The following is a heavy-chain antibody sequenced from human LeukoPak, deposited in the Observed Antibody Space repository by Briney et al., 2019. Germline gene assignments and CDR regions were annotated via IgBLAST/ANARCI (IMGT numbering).Heavy chain of an antibody. CDR3: ASPPTPSRVGARNY. J-gene: IGHJ4*02. V-gene: IGHV3-11*04. CDR1: GFTFSDYY. CDR2: ISSSGSTI. D-gene: IGHD1-26*01. Sequence: PWGSLRLSCAASGFTFSDYYMSWIRQAPGKGLEWVSYISSSGSTIYYADSVRGRFTISRDNTNNSLYLQMNSLRAEDTAVYYCASPPTPSRVGARNYWGQGALVTVSS.